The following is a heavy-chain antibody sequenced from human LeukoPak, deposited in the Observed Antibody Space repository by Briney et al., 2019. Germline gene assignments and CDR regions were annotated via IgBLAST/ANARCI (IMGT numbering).Heavy chain of an antibody. CDR2: INYSGNT. V-gene: IGHV4-34*01. J-gene: IGHJ6*03. Sequence: SASLSLTCAVYGGSFSGYYRSWIRQPPGKGLEWIGEINYSGNTNYNPSLKRRLTISVDTSKDQLSLKLSSVTAADTAVYYCARLSVVRRGYYYYYYYMDVCGKGTTVSLSS. CDR1: GGSFSGYY. CDR3: ARLSVVRRGYYYYYYYMDV.